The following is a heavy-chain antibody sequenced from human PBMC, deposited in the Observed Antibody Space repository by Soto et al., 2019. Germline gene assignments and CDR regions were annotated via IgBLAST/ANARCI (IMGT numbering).Heavy chain of an antibody. CDR3: ARDHYVYDILTGYGYYYGMDV. J-gene: IGHJ6*02. Sequence: SETLSLTCTVSGFSVSSSDYYWAWIRQPPGKGLEWIGSVFYSGRTYHNPSLENRVTLSVDTSKNQFSLKLSSVTAADTAVYYCARDHYVYDILTGYGYYYGMDVWGQGTTVTVSS. D-gene: IGHD3-9*01. CDR1: GFSVSSSDYY. V-gene: IGHV4-39*02. CDR2: VFYSGRT.